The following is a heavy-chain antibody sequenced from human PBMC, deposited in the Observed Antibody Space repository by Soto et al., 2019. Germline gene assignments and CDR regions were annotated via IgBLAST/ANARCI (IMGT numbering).Heavy chain of an antibody. J-gene: IGHJ3*02. CDR3: AKDMGRVWAAAGSRAFDI. D-gene: IGHD6-13*01. V-gene: IGHV3-9*01. Sequence: EVQLVESGGGLVQPGRSLRLSCAASGFTFDDYAMHWVRQAPGKGLEWVSGISWNSGSIGYADSVKGRFTISRDNAKNSLYLQMNSLRAEDTALYYCAKDMGRVWAAAGSRAFDIWGQGTRFTVSS. CDR1: GFTFDDYA. CDR2: ISWNSGSI.